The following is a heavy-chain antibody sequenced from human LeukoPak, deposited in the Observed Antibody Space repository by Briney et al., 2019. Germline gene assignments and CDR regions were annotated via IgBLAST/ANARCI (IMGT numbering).Heavy chain of an antibody. CDR1: GFTFSSYA. J-gene: IGHJ4*02. CDR2: ISGNGGST. Sequence: PGGSLRLSCEASGFTFSSYAMSWVRQAPGKGLGWVSVISGNGGSTYYADSVKGRFTISRDNSKNTLYPQMNSLRAEDTAVYYCAKDRIAAAGTGYYFDYWGQGTLVTVSS. V-gene: IGHV3-23*01. D-gene: IGHD6-13*01. CDR3: AKDRIAAAGTGYYFDY.